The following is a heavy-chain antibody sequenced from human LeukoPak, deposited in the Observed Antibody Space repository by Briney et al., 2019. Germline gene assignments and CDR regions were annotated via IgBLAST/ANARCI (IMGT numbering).Heavy chain of an antibody. CDR3: ARHYDSSGYYSATAFDI. CDR1: GGSISSYY. D-gene: IGHD3-22*01. V-gene: IGHV4-4*09. CDR2: IYTSGST. Sequence: SETLSLTCTVSGGSISSYYWSWIRQPPGKGLEWIGYIYTSGSTNYNPSLTSRVTISLDTSKNQFSLKLSSVTAADTAVYYCARHYDSSGYYSATAFDIWGQGTMVTLSS. J-gene: IGHJ3*02.